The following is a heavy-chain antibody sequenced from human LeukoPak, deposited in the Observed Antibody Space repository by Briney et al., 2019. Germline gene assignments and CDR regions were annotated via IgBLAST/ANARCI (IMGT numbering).Heavy chain of an antibody. Sequence: GGSLRLSCVVSGFTINNYGMTWVRQAPGRGLQWVSSISVNGDATGYADSVKGRFTISRDNSKNTLYLQMNSLRVDDTAVYYCAKEIRPKDKWGRGTLVIVSS. CDR3: AKEIRPKDK. J-gene: IGHJ1*01. V-gene: IGHV3-23*01. CDR1: GFTINNYG. CDR2: ISVNGDAT.